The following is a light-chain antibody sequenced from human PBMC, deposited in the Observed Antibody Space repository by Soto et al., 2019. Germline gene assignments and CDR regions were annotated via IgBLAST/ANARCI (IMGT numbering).Light chain of an antibody. CDR3: QKYGSSPLT. CDR2: GAS. V-gene: IGKV3-20*01. Sequence: EIVLTQSPGTLSLSPGERATLSCRASQSVSSSYLAWYQQKPGQAPRLLIYGASSRATGIPDRFSGSGSGTDFSLPISRLEPEDFAVYYCQKYGSSPLTLGGGTKGEIK. CDR1: QSVSSSY. J-gene: IGKJ4*01.